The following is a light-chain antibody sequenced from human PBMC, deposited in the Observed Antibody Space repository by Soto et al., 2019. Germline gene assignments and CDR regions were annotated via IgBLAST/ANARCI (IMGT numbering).Light chain of an antibody. CDR3: QQYGSSPWA. CDR1: QSVSYSF. J-gene: IGKJ1*01. CDR2: GAS. Sequence: EIVLTQSPGTLSLYPGERATLSCRASQSVSYSFLAWYQQKPGQAPRLLIYGASSRATGIPDRFSGSGSGTDFTLTISRLEPEDFAVYYCQQYGSSPWAFGQGTKVEI. V-gene: IGKV3-20*01.